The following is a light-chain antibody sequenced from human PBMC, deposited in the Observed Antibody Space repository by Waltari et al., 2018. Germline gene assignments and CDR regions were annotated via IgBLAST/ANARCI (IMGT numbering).Light chain of an antibody. CDR3: QQRSNWPFT. CDR2: DAS. Sequence: EIVLTQSPATLSLSPGERATLPCRASQSVSSYLAWYQQKPGPAPRLLIYDASNRATGIPARFSGSGSWTDFTLTISSLEPEDFAVYYCQQRSNWPFTFGEGTKVEIK. J-gene: IGKJ4*01. V-gene: IGKV3-11*01. CDR1: QSVSSY.